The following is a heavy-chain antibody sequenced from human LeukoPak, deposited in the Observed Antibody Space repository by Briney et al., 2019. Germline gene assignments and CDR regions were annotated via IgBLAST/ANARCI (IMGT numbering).Heavy chain of an antibody. CDR3: ARENTAVPGGDC. Sequence: GGSLRLSCAASGFTINNYWMSWVRQAPGKGLEWGANIKQDGSEKYYVDSVKGRFTISRDNAKNSVYLQMNSLRAEDTAVYYCARENTAVPGGDCWGQGTLVTVSS. CDR1: GFTINNYW. CDR2: IKQDGSEK. D-gene: IGHD5-18*01. V-gene: IGHV3-7*01. J-gene: IGHJ4*02.